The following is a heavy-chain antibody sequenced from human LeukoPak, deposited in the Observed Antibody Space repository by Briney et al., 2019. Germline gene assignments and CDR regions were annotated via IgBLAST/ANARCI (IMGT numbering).Heavy chain of an antibody. CDR3: ARPPYYYDSSGLLY. CDR2: ISSNGDST. D-gene: IGHD3-22*01. V-gene: IGHV3-64*01. CDR1: GFTFSNYA. J-gene: IGHJ4*02. Sequence: GGSLRLSCAASGFTFSNYAMHWVRQAPGKGLEYVSAISSNGDSTYYANSVKGRFTISRDNSKTTLYLQMGSLRAEDMAVYYCARPPYYYDSSGLLYWGQGTLVTVSS.